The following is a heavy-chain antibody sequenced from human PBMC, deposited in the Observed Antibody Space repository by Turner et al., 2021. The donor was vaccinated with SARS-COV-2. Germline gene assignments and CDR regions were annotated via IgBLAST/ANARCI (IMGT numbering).Heavy chain of an antibody. D-gene: IGHD2-8*01. J-gene: IGHJ6*02. Sequence: EVQLVESGGGLVQPGRSLRLSCAASGFPFSSSWMHWVRHAPGEGLVWVSRINSDGSSTSYADSVKGRFTISRDNAKNTLYLQMNSLRAEDTAVYYCARVPSVYYLGMDVWGQGTTVTVSS. V-gene: IGHV3-74*01. CDR2: INSDGSST. CDR3: ARVPSVYYLGMDV. CDR1: GFPFSSSW.